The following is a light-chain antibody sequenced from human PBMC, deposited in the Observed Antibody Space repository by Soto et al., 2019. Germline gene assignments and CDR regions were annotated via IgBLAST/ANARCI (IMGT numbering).Light chain of an antibody. Sequence: SVLWQPPSVSGARGQRVTIPCTGGSSNIGAGYDLHWYQQLPGTAPKLLINDDNNRPSGVPDRFSGFKSGTSASLAITGLQAEDEADYYCQSYDSSLSGYVFGTGTKVTVL. CDR3: QSYDSSLSGYV. CDR2: DDN. J-gene: IGLJ1*01. V-gene: IGLV1-40*01. CDR1: SSNIGAGYD.